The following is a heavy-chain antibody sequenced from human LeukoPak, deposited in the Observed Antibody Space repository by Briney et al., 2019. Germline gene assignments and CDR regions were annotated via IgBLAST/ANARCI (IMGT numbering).Heavy chain of an antibody. Sequence: GGSLRLSCAASGFTFSSYAMHWVRQAPGKGLEWVAVISYGGSNKYYADSVKGRFTISRDNSKNTLYLQMNSLRAEDTAVYYCARSTSANMRLPDLRGQGTLVTVSS. J-gene: IGHJ4*02. CDR3: ARSTSANMRLPDL. D-gene: IGHD1-14*01. CDR1: GFTFSSYA. V-gene: IGHV3-30*04. CDR2: ISYGGSNK.